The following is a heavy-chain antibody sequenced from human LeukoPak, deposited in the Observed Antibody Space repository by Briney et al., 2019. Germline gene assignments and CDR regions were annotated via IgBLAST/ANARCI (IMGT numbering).Heavy chain of an antibody. CDR2: ISYDGSHK. CDR3: AKGSDYAFDM. V-gene: IGHV3-30*18. Sequence: GGSLRLSCAASGFTFSSYWISWVRQAPGKGLEWVAVISYDGSHKYFADSVKGRFTISRDNAKNTLYLQMNSLRIEDTAVYYCAKGSDYAFDMWGQGTMVTISS. D-gene: IGHD2-21*02. CDR1: GFTFSSYW. J-gene: IGHJ3*02.